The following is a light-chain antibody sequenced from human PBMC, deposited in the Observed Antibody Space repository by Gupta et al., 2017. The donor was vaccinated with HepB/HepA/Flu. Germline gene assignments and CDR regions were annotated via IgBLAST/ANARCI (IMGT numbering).Light chain of an antibody. J-gene: IGKJ2*01. Sequence: QMTQSPSILPASVGDRVTITCRASQNIDRHLNWYQHRPGKAPKLLIYGVSTLHSGVPSRFSGSGSGTEFTLTINSLQPEDFATYYCQKTFIAPSTFGQGTXLEIK. CDR3: QKTFIAPST. CDR1: QNIDRH. V-gene: IGKV1-39*01. CDR2: GVS.